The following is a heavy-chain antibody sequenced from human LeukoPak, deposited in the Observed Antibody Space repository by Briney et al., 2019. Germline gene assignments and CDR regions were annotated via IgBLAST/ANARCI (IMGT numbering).Heavy chain of an antibody. CDR3: ARGQGATVPQVGKNWFDP. D-gene: IGHD1-26*01. J-gene: IGHJ5*02. Sequence: PSETLSLTCAVYIDSFSNYHWDWIRQTPAKGMEWIGEVNESGGTNISPSLRSRVILSVDTSRNQFSLKLISVTVADTAIYYCARGQGATVPQVGKNWFDPWGQGTRVTVSS. CDR2: VNESGGT. CDR1: IDSFSNYH. V-gene: IGHV4-34*01.